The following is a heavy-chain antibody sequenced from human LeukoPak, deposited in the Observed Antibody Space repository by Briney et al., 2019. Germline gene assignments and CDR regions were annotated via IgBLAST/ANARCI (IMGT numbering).Heavy chain of an antibody. V-gene: IGHV1-2*02. CDR1: GYTFTGYY. J-gene: IGHJ5*02. CDR3: ARSLVVVFWFDP. Sequence: ASVKVSCKASGYTFTGYYMHWVRQAPGQGLEWMGWINPNSGGTNYAQKFQGRVTMTSDTSISTAYMELSRLRSDDTAVYYCARSLVVVFWFDPWGQGTLVTVSS. D-gene: IGHD2-2*01. CDR2: INPNSGGT.